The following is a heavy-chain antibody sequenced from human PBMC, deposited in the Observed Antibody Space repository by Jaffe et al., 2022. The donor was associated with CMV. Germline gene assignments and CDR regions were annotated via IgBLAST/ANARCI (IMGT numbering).Heavy chain of an antibody. D-gene: IGHD3-10*01. J-gene: IGHJ4*02. CDR3: AKEAPTMVRGVIVHYFDY. CDR2: ISYDGSNK. V-gene: IGHV3-30*18. Sequence: QVQLVESGGGVVQPGRSLRLSCAASGFTFSSYGMHWVRQAPGKGLEWVAVISYDGSNKYYADSVKGRFTISRDNSKNTLYLQMNSLRAEDTAVYYCAKEAPTMVRGVIVHYFDYWGQGTLVTVSS. CDR1: GFTFSSYG.